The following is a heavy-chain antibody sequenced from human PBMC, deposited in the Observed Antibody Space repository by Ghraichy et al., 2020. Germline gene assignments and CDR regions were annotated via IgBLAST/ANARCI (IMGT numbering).Heavy chain of an antibody. D-gene: IGHD3-10*01. CDR1: GFNFNDYS. CDR2: ITGSGGGT. J-gene: IGHJ4*02. Sequence: GESLNISCSASGFNFNDYSLHWVCQAPGKGPEYVAAITGSGGGTYYSDSVTGRFTISRDNSKKALYLQMSILRLEDSAVYFCVTLPLGSGSSDYWGQGTLVTVSS. V-gene: IGHV3-64D*06. CDR3: VTLPLGSGSSDY.